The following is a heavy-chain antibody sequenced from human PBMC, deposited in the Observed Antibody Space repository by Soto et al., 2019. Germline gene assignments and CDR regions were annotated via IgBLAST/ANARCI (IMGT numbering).Heavy chain of an antibody. CDR2: INHSGST. Sequence: SQTLSLTCAVYGGSFSGYYWSWIRQPPGKGLEWIGEINHSGSTNYNPSLKSRVTISVDTSKNQFSLKLSSVTAADTAVYYCARDDGITGTTWGDYYYYMDVWGKGTTVTVSS. J-gene: IGHJ6*03. D-gene: IGHD1-7*01. V-gene: IGHV4-34*01. CDR1: GGSFSGYY. CDR3: ARDDGITGTTWGDYYYYMDV.